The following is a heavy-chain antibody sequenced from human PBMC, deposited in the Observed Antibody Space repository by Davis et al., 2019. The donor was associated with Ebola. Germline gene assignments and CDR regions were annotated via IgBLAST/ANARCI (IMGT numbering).Heavy chain of an antibody. CDR1: GDSVSSGG. J-gene: IGHJ4*02. Sequence: HSQTLSLTCAISGDSVSSGGWNWIRQSPSRGLEWLGRTYYTSKWYNDYALSVKSRITINPDTSKNQFSLHLNSVTPEDTAVYYCARLAWRPKGFDYWGQGTLVTVSS. V-gene: IGHV6-1*01. D-gene: IGHD3-3*01. CDR2: TYYTSKWYN. CDR3: ARLAWRPKGFDY.